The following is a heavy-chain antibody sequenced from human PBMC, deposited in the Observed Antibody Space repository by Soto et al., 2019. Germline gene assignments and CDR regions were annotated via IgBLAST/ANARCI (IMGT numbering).Heavy chain of an antibody. CDR2: ISAYNGNT. Sequence: QVQLVQSGAEVKKPGASVKVSCKASGYTFTSYGISWVRQAPGQGLEWMGWISAYNGNTNYAQKLQGRVTMTTDTSTSTAYMELRSLRSDDTAVYYCARRGTSRTSLKNYYYYGMDVWGQGTTVTVSS. V-gene: IGHV1-18*04. J-gene: IGHJ6*02. D-gene: IGHD2-2*01. CDR1: GYTFTSYG. CDR3: ARRGTSRTSLKNYYYYGMDV.